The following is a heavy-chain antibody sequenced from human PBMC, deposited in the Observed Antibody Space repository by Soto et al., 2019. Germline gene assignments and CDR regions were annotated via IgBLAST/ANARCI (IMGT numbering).Heavy chain of an antibody. Sequence: GGPLRLSCAASGFTFSGSAMHWVRQASGKGLEWVGRIRSKANSYATAYAASVKGRFTISRDDSKNTAYLQMNSLKTEDTAVYYCTRDCSGGSCYLYYFDYWGQGTLVTVSS. CDR1: GFTFSGSA. J-gene: IGHJ4*02. V-gene: IGHV3-73*01. CDR2: IRSKANSYAT. CDR3: TRDCSGGSCYLYYFDY. D-gene: IGHD2-15*01.